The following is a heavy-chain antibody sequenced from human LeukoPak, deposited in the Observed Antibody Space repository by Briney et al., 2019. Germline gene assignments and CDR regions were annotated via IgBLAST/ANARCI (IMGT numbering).Heavy chain of an antibody. D-gene: IGHD4-17*01. CDR1: GYTSIAYY. Sequence: ASVKVSCKASGYTSIAYYIHWVRQAPGQGLEWMGWMNPNSGNTGYAQKFQGRVTITRNTSISTAYMELSSLRSEDTAVYYCARVTDYGELDYWGQGTLVTVSS. CDR2: MNPNSGNT. J-gene: IGHJ4*02. V-gene: IGHV1-8*03. CDR3: ARVTDYGELDY.